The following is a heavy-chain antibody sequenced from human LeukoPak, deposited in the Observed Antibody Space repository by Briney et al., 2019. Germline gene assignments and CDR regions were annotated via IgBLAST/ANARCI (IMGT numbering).Heavy chain of an antibody. CDR3: AKDILSKSALYYFDY. CDR1: GFTFDDYA. V-gene: IGHV3-43*02. Sequence: PGGSLRLSCAASGFTFDDYAMHWVRQAPGKGLEWVSLISGVGGSTYHAASVKGRFTISRDNSKNSLYLQMNSLRTEDTALYYCAKDILSKSALYYFDYWGQGTLVTVSS. J-gene: IGHJ4*02. CDR2: ISGVGGST.